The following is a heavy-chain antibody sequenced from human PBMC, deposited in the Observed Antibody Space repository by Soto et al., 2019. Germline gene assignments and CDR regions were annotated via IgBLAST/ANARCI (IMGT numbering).Heavy chain of an antibody. CDR2: INHSGST. J-gene: IGHJ1*01. V-gene: IGHV4-34*01. CDR3: AAYSTLSPSREYFQH. Sequence: PSETLSLTCAVYGGSFSGYYWSWIRQPPGKGLEWIGEINHSGSTNYNPSLKSRVTISVDTSKNQFSLKLSSVTAADTAVYYCAAYSTLSPSREYFQHWGQGTLVTVSS. D-gene: IGHD2-15*01. CDR1: GGSFSGYY.